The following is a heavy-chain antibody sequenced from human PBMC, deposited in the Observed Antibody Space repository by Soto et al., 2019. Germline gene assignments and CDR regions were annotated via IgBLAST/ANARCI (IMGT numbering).Heavy chain of an antibody. CDR2: ISIGSSYI. D-gene: IGHD3-10*01. CDR3: ARDIMSGGAYPVS. Sequence: PGGSLRLSCAASGFTFSSYTMNWVRQAPGKGLEWISSISIGSSYIYYAGSVKGRFTISRDNAKNSLFLQMNSLRADDTAVYYCARDIMSGGAYPVSWGQGTKVTVSS. V-gene: IGHV3-21*01. J-gene: IGHJ5*02. CDR1: GFTFSSYT.